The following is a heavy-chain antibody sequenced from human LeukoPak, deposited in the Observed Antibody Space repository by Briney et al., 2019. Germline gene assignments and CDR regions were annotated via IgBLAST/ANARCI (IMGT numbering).Heavy chain of an antibody. V-gene: IGHV4-39*01. J-gene: IGHJ3*02. D-gene: IGHD3-22*01. Sequence: SETLSLTCTVSGGSISSSSYYWGWIRQPPGKGVEWIGSIYYSGSTYYNPSLKSRVTISVDTSKNQFSLKLSSVTAADTAVYYCARHTYYYDSSGYLYPRAFDIWGQGAMVTASS. CDR3: ARHTYYYDSSGYLYPRAFDI. CDR2: IYYSGST. CDR1: GGSISSSSYY.